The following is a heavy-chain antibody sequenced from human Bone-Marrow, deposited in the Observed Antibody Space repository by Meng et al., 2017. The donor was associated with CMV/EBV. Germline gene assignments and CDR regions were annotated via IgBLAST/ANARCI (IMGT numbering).Heavy chain of an antibody. Sequence: ASVKVSCKASGYTFTSYDINWVRQATGQGLEWMGWINPNSGGTNYAQKFQGRVTMTRDTSISTAYMELSRLRSDDTAVYYCALLRTHQFDYWGQGTLVTVSS. J-gene: IGHJ4*02. D-gene: IGHD1-14*01. CDR1: GYTFTSYD. CDR3: ALLRTHQFDY. V-gene: IGHV1-2*02. CDR2: INPNSGGT.